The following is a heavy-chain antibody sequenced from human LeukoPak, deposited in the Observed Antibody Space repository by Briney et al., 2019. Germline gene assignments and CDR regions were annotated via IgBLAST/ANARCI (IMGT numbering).Heavy chain of an antibody. Sequence: GGSLRLSCAASGFTVSSNYMSWVRQAPGKGLEWVSVIYSGGSTYYADSLKGRFTISRDNSKNTLYLQMNSLRAEDTAVYYCARDGDYYGSGSYDYWGQGTLVTVSS. D-gene: IGHD3-10*01. V-gene: IGHV3-66*01. CDR1: GFTVSSNY. CDR3: ARDGDYYGSGSYDY. J-gene: IGHJ4*02. CDR2: IYSGGST.